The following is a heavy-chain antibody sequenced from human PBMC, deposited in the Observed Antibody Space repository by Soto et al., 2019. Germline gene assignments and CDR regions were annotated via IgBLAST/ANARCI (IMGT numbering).Heavy chain of an antibody. CDR2: IYWDDDK. Sequence: QITLKESGPTLVKPTQTLTLTCTFSGFSLSTSGVGVGWIRQPPGKALEWLALIYWDDDKRYSPSLKSRLTITKDTSKNQVVLTMTNMDPVDTATYYCAHDLQRYSSSWANFDYWGQGTLVTVSS. V-gene: IGHV2-5*02. CDR3: AHDLQRYSSSWANFDY. CDR1: GFSLSTSGVG. J-gene: IGHJ4*02. D-gene: IGHD6-13*01.